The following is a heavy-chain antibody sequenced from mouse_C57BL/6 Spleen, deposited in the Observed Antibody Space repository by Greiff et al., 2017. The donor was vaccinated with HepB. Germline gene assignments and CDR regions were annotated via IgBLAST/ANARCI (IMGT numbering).Heavy chain of an antibody. Sequence: VQLQESGPELVKPGASVKISCKASGYAFSSSWMNWVKQRPGKGLEWIGRIYPGDGDTNYNGKFKGKATLTADKSSSTAYMQLSSLTSEDSAVYFCARSGDYSTVGYFDVWGTGTTVTVSS. V-gene: IGHV1-82*01. CDR1: GYAFSSSW. CDR2: IYPGDGDT. D-gene: IGHD1-1*01. CDR3: ARSGDYSTVGYFDV. J-gene: IGHJ1*03.